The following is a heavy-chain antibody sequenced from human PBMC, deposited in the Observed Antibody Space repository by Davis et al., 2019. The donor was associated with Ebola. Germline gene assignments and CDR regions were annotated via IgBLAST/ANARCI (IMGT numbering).Heavy chain of an antibody. V-gene: IGHV3-23*01. D-gene: IGHD3-16*01. CDR2: ITGSGDNT. CDR1: GFTFSAYA. Sequence: GESLKISCAASGFTFSAYAMSWVRQAPGKGLEWVSTITGSGDNTYYAHSVQGRFTISRDNSKNTLYLQMSSLRAEDTALYYCAKDTDLGVGLGDIDYWGQGTLVTVSS. CDR3: AKDTDLGVGLGDIDY. J-gene: IGHJ4*02.